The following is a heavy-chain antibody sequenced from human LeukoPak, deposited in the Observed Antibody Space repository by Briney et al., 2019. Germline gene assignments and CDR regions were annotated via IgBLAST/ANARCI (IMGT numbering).Heavy chain of an antibody. Sequence: SETLSLTCAVYGGSFSGYYWSWIRQPPGKGLEWIGEINHSGSTDYNPSLKSRVTISVDTSKNQFSLRLSSVTAADAAVFYCARAISPQFYYFDYWGQGTLVTVSS. CDR2: INHSGST. D-gene: IGHD5-24*01. CDR3: ARAISPQFYYFDY. J-gene: IGHJ4*02. CDR1: GGSFSGYY. V-gene: IGHV4-34*01.